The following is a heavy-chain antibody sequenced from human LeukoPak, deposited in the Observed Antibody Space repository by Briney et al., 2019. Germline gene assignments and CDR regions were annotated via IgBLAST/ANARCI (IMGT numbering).Heavy chain of an antibody. CDR3: ARHETSPPLGVALDP. V-gene: IGHV5-51*01. Sequence: GESLKISCKASRYSFSTYWIGWVRQRPGKGLQWMGIIYCGDSDTRYSSSFQGQVTISVDKSIDTAYLQWSSLKASDTAIYYCARHETSPPLGVALDPWGQGTQVTVSS. CDR2: IYCGDSDT. J-gene: IGHJ5*02. CDR1: RYSFSTYW. D-gene: IGHD3-10*01.